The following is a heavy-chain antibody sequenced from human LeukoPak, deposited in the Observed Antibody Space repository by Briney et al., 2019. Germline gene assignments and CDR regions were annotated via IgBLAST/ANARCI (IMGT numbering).Heavy chain of an antibody. J-gene: IGHJ5*02. CDR1: GYSFTNYW. CDR2: IYPGDSDT. Sequence: GESLKISCKGSGYSFTNYWIGWVRQVPGKGLEWMGTIYPGDSDTRYSPSFQGQVTISADKSINTAYLQWSSLKASDTAMYYCARLGTTVIQYNWFDPWGQGTLVTVSS. V-gene: IGHV5-51*01. CDR3: ARLGTTVIQYNWFDP. D-gene: IGHD4-17*01.